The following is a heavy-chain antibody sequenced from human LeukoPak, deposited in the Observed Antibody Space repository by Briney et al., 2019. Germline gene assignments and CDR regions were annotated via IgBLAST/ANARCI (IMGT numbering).Heavy chain of an antibody. Sequence: PSETLSLTCTVSGGSISSSSYYWGWIRQPPGKGLEWIGSIYYSGSTYYNPSLKSRVTISVDTSKNQFSLKLSSVTAADTAVYYCARGVVGATDPQFSFDYWGQGTLVTVSS. V-gene: IGHV4-39*07. CDR2: IYYSGST. J-gene: IGHJ4*02. CDR3: ARGVVGATDPQFSFDY. D-gene: IGHD1-26*01. CDR1: GGSISSSSYY.